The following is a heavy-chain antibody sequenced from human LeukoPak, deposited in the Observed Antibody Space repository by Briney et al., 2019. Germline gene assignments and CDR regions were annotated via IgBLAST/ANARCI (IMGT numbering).Heavy chain of an antibody. J-gene: IGHJ4*02. CDR3: ASGLRYFDLYY. V-gene: IGHV4-61*02. CDR2: IYTSGST. CDR1: GGSISSGSYY. Sequence: SETLSLTCTVSGGSISSGSYYWSWIRQPAGKGLEWIGRIYTSGSTNYNPSLKSRVTMSVGTSKNQFSLKLSSVTAADTAVYYCASGLRYFDLYYWGQGTLVTVSS. D-gene: IGHD3-9*01.